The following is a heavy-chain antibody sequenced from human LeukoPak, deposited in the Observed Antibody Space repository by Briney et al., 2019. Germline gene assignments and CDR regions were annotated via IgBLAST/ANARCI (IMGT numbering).Heavy chain of an antibody. J-gene: IGHJ4*02. CDR3: ARYSYGFLEVLDY. CDR1: GGTFSSYA. Sequence: GASVKVSCKASGGTFSSYAISWVRQAPGQGLEWMGGIIPIFGTANYAQKFQGRVTITADKSTSTAYMELSSLRSEDTAVYYCARYSYGFLEVLDYWGQGTLVTVSS. CDR2: IIPIFGTA. D-gene: IGHD5-18*01. V-gene: IGHV1-69*06.